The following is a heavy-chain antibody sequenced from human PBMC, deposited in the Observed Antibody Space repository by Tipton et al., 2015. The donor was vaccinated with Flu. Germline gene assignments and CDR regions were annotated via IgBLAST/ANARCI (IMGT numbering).Heavy chain of an antibody. J-gene: IGHJ1*01. Sequence: TLSLTCTVSGGSISSDSYYWSWIRQPAGKGLEWIGRIYTSGSTNYNPSLKSRVTISLDTSKNQFSLKLSSVTAADTAVYYCAREKDSSGSEYFQHWGQGTLVTVSS. V-gene: IGHV4-61*02. CDR3: AREKDSSGSEYFQH. CDR1: GGSISSDSYY. D-gene: IGHD6-19*01. CDR2: IYTSGST.